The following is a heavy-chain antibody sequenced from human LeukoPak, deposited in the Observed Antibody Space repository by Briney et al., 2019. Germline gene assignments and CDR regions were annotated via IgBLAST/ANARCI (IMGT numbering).Heavy chain of an antibody. J-gene: IGHJ4*02. D-gene: IGHD1-26*01. V-gene: IGHV1-69*02. CDR2: IIPILGIA. CDR1: GGTFSSYT. Sequence: SVKVSCKASGGTFSSYTISWVRQAPGQGLEWMGRIIPILGIANYAQKFQGRVTMTEDTSTDTAYMELSSLRSEDTAVYYCATVEWELLGFDYWGQGTLVTVSS. CDR3: ATVEWELLGFDY.